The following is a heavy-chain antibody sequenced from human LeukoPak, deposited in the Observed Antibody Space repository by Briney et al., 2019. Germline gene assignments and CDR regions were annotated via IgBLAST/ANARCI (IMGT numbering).Heavy chain of an antibody. D-gene: IGHD3-3*01. V-gene: IGHV1-8*01. CDR2: MNPNSGNT. CDR3: TRGVYDFWSGYYPIDY. J-gene: IGHJ4*02. CDR1: GYTFTSYD. Sequence: ASVNVSCKASGYTFTSYDINWVRQATGQGLEWIGWMNPNSGNTGYAQKFQGRVTMTRNTSISTAYMELSSLRSEDTAVYYCTRGVYDFWSGYYPIDYWGQGTLVTVSS.